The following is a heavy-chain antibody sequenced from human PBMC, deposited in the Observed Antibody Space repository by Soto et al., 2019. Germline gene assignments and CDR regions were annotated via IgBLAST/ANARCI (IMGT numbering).Heavy chain of an antibody. CDR2: ISESGDNI. CDR3: ARAARYSFSSVRRDYSFFYMDV. D-gene: IGHD5-12*01. Sequence: EVQVLESGGGLGQPGGSLRLSCAATGFPFVNYAMSWVRQAPGKGLEWVSAISESGDNIHYADAVKGRFSISRDNSNHTLSLQMNSLRPEDTAVYYCARAARYSFSSVRRDYSFFYMDVWGKGTTVTVSS. J-gene: IGHJ6*03. CDR1: GFPFVNYA. V-gene: IGHV3-23*01.